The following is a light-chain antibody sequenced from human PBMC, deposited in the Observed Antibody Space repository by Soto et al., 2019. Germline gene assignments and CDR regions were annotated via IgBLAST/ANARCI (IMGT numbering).Light chain of an antibody. V-gene: IGKV1-5*01. CDR1: QSISRY. CDR2: AAS. Sequence: DIQMTQSPSSLSASVGDRITITCRASQSISRYLNWYQHKPGKAPKLLINAASSLESGVPSRFSGSGSGTEFTLTISSLQPDDFATYYCQHYNSYSEAFGQGTKVDIK. J-gene: IGKJ1*01. CDR3: QHYNSYSEA.